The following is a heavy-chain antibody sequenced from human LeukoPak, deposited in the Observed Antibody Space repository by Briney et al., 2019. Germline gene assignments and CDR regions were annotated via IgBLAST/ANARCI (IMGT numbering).Heavy chain of an antibody. J-gene: IGHJ1*01. V-gene: IGHV3-74*01. D-gene: IGHD3-22*01. CDR2: INGDGSTT. CDR3: ATGNYYDSRGYYTFGH. CDR1: XFTFSRYW. Sequence: QPGGSXXXSCXXSXFTFSRYWMHWVRHAPGKGLVWVSRINGDGSTTSYADSVKGGFTISRDNAKNTLYLQMNSLRAEDTAVYYCATGNYYDSRGYYTFGHWGQGTLVTVSS.